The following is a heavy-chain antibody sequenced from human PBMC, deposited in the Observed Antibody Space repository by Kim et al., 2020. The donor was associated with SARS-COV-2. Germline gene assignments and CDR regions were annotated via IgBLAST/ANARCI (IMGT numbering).Heavy chain of an antibody. V-gene: IGHV1-2*02. CDR3: ARDRAGDGDY. J-gene: IGHJ4*02. CDR2: T. Sequence: TNYAQKVQGRVTMTRDTSISTAYMELSRLRSDDTAVYYCARDRAGDGDYWGQGTLVTVSS. D-gene: IGHD3-10*01.